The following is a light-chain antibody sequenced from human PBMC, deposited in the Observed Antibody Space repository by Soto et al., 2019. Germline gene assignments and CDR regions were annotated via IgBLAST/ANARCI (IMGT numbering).Light chain of an antibody. CDR2: EVT. CDR1: SSDVGGHNY. V-gene: IGLV2-14*01. CDR3: SSYTFTSTLYV. J-gene: IGLJ1*01. Sequence: QSVLTQPASVSGSPGQSITISCTGSSSDVGGHNYVSWYQQHPGKAPKLMIYEVTKRPSGVSNRLSGSKSGNTASLTISGLQAEDEADYYCSSYTFTSTLYVFGTGTKVTVL.